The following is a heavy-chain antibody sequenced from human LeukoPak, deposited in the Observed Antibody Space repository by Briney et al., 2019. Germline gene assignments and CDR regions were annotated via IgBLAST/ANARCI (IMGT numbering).Heavy chain of an antibody. V-gene: IGHV3-48*03. J-gene: IGHJ3*02. CDR3: ARDGRGAPGAFDI. CDR1: GFTFSVYE. CDR2: ISNSGNTI. Sequence: GGSLRLSCAASGFTFSVYEMNWVRQAPGKGLEWVSFISNSGNTIYYADSVKGRFTISRDNAKNSLYLQMNSLRVEDTAVYYCARDGRGAPGAFDIWGQGTLVTVSS.